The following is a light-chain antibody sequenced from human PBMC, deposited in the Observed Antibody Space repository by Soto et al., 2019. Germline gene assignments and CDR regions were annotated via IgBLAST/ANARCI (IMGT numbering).Light chain of an antibody. Sequence: DLQMTQSPSTLSASVIDSVTISCRASQSISNWLAWYQQKPGKAPKLLMSDASSLERGVPSRFSGSGSGTEFTLTISSLQPDDFATYYCQQYDTYSRTFGQGTKVDIK. CDR3: QQYDTYSRT. V-gene: IGKV1-5*01. CDR2: DAS. CDR1: QSISNW. J-gene: IGKJ1*01.